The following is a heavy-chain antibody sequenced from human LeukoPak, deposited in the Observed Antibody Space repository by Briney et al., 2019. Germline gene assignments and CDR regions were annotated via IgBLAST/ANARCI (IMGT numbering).Heavy chain of an antibody. Sequence: KSSETLSLTCAVYGGSFSGYYWSWIRQPPGKGLEWIGEINHSGSTNYNPSLKSRVTISVDTSKNQFSLKLSSVTAADTAVYYCARAFYSNYPRFDYWGQGTLVTVSS. CDR2: INHSGST. CDR1: GGSFSGYY. J-gene: IGHJ4*02. D-gene: IGHD4-11*01. CDR3: ARAFYSNYPRFDY. V-gene: IGHV4-34*01.